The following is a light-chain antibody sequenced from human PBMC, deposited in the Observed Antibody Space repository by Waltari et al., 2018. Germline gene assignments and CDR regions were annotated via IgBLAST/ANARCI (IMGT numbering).Light chain of an antibody. Sequence: QSALTQPAAVSGSPGQSITISCTGTSSDIGGYNYVSWYQQHPGKAPKLMIYAVTNRPSGVSNRCSCSKSGNTASLTISGLQAEDEAAYYCGSYRSSALEAIFGGGTKLTVL. CDR2: AVT. CDR3: GSYRSSALEAI. CDR1: SSDIGGYNY. V-gene: IGLV2-14*03. J-gene: IGLJ2*01.